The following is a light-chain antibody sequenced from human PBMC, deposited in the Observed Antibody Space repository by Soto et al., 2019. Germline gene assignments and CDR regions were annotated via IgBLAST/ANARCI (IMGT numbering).Light chain of an antibody. V-gene: IGKV3-20*01. Sequence: EIVLTQSPGTLSLSPGERATLSFRASQSIATTYLAWYQQKPGQAPRLLIYDATNRATGIPDRFSGSGSGTDFTLTISRLEPEDSAVYYCQQFGSSPLTFGGGTKVDIK. CDR2: DAT. J-gene: IGKJ4*01. CDR1: QSIATTY. CDR3: QQFGSSPLT.